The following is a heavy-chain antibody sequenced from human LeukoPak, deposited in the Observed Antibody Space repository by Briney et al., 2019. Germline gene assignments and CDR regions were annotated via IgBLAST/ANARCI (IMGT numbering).Heavy chain of an antibody. CDR2: ISGSGGST. J-gene: IGHJ3*02. CDR3: GSDYAEVGI. V-gene: IGHV3-23*01. Sequence: QAGGSLRLYCAASGFTVSSNYMSWVRQAPGKGLEWVSAISGSGGSTYYADSVKGRFTISRDNSQNTLYLQMNSLRAEDTAVYYCGSDYAEVGIWGQGTMVTVSS. CDR1: GFTVSSNY. D-gene: IGHD4-17*01.